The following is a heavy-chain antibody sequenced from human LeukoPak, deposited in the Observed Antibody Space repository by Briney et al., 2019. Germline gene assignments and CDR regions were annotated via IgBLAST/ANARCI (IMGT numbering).Heavy chain of an antibody. D-gene: IGHD3-22*01. CDR2: IYYSGST. CDR1: GGSISSYY. J-gene: IGHJ4*02. V-gene: IGHV4-59*01. Sequence: LETLSLTCTVSGGSISSYYWSWIRQPPGKGLEWIGYIYYSGSTNYNLSLKSRVTISVDTSKNQFSLKLSSVTAADTAVYYCARGGYYYDSSGYYYGYFDYWGQGTLVTVSS. CDR3: ARGGYYYDSSGYYYGYFDY.